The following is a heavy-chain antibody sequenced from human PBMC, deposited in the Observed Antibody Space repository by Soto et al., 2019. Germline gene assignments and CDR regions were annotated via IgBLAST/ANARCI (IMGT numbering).Heavy chain of an antibody. CDR1: GCTFSSYW. CDR2: VNNDGSST. V-gene: IGHV3-74*03. D-gene: IGHD3-10*01. J-gene: IGHJ2*01. Sequence: SLRLSCSASGCTFSSYWMYWVRQAPGKGLVWVSRVNNDGSSTTYADSMKGRFNISRDNAKNTLYLQMNSLRAEDTAVYYCARVTPGDSNWFFDFWGRGTQVTVSS. CDR3: ARVTPGDSNWFFDF.